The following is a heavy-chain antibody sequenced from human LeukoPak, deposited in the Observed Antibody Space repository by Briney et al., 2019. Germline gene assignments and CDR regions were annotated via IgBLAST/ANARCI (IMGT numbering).Heavy chain of an antibody. V-gene: IGHV3-7*03. CDR1: GFIFSSYW. CDR3: LLVLKGFDY. Sequence: GGSLRLSCAGSGFIFSSYWMSWVRQAPGKGLEWVANIKQDGSEKYYVDSVKGRFTISRDNAKNSIYLQMNSLRAEDTAVYYCLLVLKGFDYWGQGTLVTVSS. D-gene: IGHD2/OR15-2a*01. J-gene: IGHJ4*02. CDR2: IKQDGSEK.